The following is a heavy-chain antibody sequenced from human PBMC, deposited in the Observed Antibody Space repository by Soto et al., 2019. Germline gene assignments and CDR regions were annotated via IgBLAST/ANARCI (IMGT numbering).Heavy chain of an antibody. Sequence: QITLKESGPTLVKPTQTLTLTCTFSGFSLSTPGVGVGWIRQPPGTALEWLAIIYWDDDKRYSPSVNTRPTITKDTSKTQVVLIMTNMDPLDTATYYSAHSPVPRVITFGGLIVVWRFDPWGQGTLVTVSS. CDR2: IYWDDDK. V-gene: IGHV2-5*02. CDR1: GFSLSTPGVG. D-gene: IGHD3-16*02. CDR3: AHSPVPRVITFGGLIVVWRFDP. J-gene: IGHJ5*02.